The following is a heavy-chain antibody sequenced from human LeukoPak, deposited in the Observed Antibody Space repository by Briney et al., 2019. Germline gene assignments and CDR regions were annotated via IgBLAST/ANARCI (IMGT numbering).Heavy chain of an antibody. Sequence: GGSLRLSCAASGFTFSSYEMNWVRQAPGKGLEWVSYISSSGSTIYYADSVKGRFTISRANAQNSMYLQMSSLRAEDTAVYYCASGRDIVVVPAASFDYWGQGTLDTVSS. V-gene: IGHV3-48*03. CDR1: GFTFSSYE. J-gene: IGHJ4*02. CDR3: ASGRDIVVVPAASFDY. D-gene: IGHD2-2*01. CDR2: ISSSGSTI.